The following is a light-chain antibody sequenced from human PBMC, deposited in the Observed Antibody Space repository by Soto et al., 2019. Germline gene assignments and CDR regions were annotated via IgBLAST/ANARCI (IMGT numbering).Light chain of an antibody. CDR2: DAS. CDR3: QQYGSSVT. V-gene: IGKV3-20*01. Sequence: EIVLTQSPATLSLSPGERATLSCRASQSLSTYLAWYQQKPGQAPRLLIYDASNRAPGIPDRFSGSESGTDFTLRISRLEPEDFAVYYCQQYGSSVTFGQGTKVDIK. CDR1: QSLSTY. J-gene: IGKJ1*01.